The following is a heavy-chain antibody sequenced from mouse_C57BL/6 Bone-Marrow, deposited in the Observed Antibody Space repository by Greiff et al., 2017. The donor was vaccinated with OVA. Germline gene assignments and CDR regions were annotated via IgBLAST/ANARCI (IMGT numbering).Heavy chain of an antibody. CDR2: IYPGSGST. CDR3: ARSCDGYFFFDY. Sequence: VQLQQPGAELVKPGASVKMSCKASGYTFTSYWITWVKQRPGQGLEWIGDIYPGSGSTNYNEKFKSKATLTVDTSSSTAYMQFSSLTSEDSAIYYCARSCDGYFFFDYWGQGTTLTVSS. J-gene: IGHJ2*01. V-gene: IGHV1-55*01. CDR1: GYTFTSYW. D-gene: IGHD2-3*01.